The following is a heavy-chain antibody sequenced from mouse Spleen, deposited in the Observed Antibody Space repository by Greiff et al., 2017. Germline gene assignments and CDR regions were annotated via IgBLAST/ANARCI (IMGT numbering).Heavy chain of an antibody. Sequence: QVQLKESGPELVKPGASVKISCKASGYAFSSSWMNWVKQRPGKGLEWIGRIYPGDGDTNYNGKFKGKATLTADKSSSTAYMQLSSLTSEDSAVYFCARDYRYDEGYFDYWGQGTTLTVSS. J-gene: IGHJ2*01. V-gene: IGHV1-82*01. CDR2: IYPGDGDT. CDR3: ARDYRYDEGYFDY. CDR1: GYAFSSSW. D-gene: IGHD2-14*01.